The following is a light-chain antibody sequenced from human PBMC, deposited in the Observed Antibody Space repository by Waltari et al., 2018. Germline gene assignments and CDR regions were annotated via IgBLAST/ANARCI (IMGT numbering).Light chain of an antibody. Sequence: DFVMTQSPDSRAVSLGERATITCKSSQSVFYSSNNKNYLAWYQQKPGQPPKLLIYWASTRESGVPDRFSGSGSGTDFTLTISSLQAEDVAVYYCQQYYSSPLTFGGGSKVEIK. V-gene: IGKV4-1*01. CDR3: QQYYSSPLT. CDR2: WAS. J-gene: IGKJ4*01. CDR1: QSVFYSSNNKNY.